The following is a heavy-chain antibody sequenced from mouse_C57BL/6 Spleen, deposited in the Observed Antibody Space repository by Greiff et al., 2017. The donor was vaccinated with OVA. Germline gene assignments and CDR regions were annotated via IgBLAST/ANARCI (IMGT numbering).Heavy chain of an antibody. Sequence: EVQLQQSGAELVRPGASVKLSCTASGFNIKDYYMHWVKQRPEQGLEWIGRIDPEDGDTEYAPKFQGKATMTADTSSNTAYLQLSSLTSEDTAVYYCTRDSSGYYAMDDWGQGTSVTVSS. CDR2: IDPEDGDT. D-gene: IGHD3-2*02. V-gene: IGHV14-1*01. J-gene: IGHJ4*01. CDR1: GFNIKDYY. CDR3: TRDSSGYYAMDD.